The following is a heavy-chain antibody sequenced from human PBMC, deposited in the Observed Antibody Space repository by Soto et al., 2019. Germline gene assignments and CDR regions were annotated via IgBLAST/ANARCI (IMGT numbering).Heavy chain of an antibody. CDR3: AKEPTIAAINFDY. D-gene: IGHD6-6*01. J-gene: IGHJ4*02. Sequence: QVQLVESGGDVVKPGRSRRLSCAASGFSFSGFGWHWFGQAPGKGLEWVAVVSSDGYIQYYADSVKGRFTISRDNSKNTLSLQMNSLRADDTAVYYCAKEPTIAAINFDYWGQGTLVSVSS. V-gene: IGHV3-30*18. CDR1: GFSFSGFG. CDR2: VSSDGYIQ.